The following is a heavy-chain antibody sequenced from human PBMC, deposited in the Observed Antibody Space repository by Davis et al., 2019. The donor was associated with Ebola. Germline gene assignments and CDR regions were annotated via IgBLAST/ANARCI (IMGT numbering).Heavy chain of an antibody. CDR2: INAGNGNT. CDR3: ARGGTMVRGVNDY. J-gene: IGHJ4*02. D-gene: IGHD3-10*01. V-gene: IGHV1-3*01. CDR1: GYTFTSYA. Sequence: ASVKVSCKASGYTFTSYAMHWVRQAPGQRLEWMGWINAGNGNTKYSQKFQGRVTITRDTSASTAYMELSSLRSEDTAIYYCARGGTMVRGVNDYWGQGTLVTVSS.